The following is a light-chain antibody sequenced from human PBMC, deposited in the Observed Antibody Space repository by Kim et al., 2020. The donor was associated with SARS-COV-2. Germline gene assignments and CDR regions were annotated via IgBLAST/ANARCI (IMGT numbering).Light chain of an antibody. J-gene: IGLJ3*02. V-gene: IGLV3-21*04. CDR3: QVWDINTDQGV. CDR2: YDR. CDR1: AIGSES. Sequence: APGKTATISCGGDAIGSESVHWYQQKPGQAPGVIMYYDRDRPSGIPERFSGSNSGNTATLTISRVEAGDEADYFCQVWDINTDQGVFGGGTQLTVL.